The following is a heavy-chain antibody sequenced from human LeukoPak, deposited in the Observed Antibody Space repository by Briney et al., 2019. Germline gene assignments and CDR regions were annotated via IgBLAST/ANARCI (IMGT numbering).Heavy chain of an antibody. CDR3: ARRRQGRKFDY. CDR2: IYPGDSDT. D-gene: IGHD6-6*01. CDR1: GYRFTSYW. V-gene: IGHV5-51*01. Sequence: GESLKISCKGSGYRFTSYWIGWVRQMPGKGLEWMGIIYPGDSDTRYSPSFQGQITISVDKSISTAYVQWSSLKASDTAMYYCARRRQGRKFDYWGQGTLVTVSS. J-gene: IGHJ4*02.